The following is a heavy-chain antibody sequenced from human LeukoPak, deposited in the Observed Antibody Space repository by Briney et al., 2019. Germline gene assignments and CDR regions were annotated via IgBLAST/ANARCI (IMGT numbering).Heavy chain of an antibody. CDR3: ARGTGSWYVATYYFDY. D-gene: IGHD6-13*01. CDR1: GFTFSSYS. Sequence: GGSLRLSCAASGFTFSSYSMHWVRQAPGKGLEWVAVISYDGSNKYYADSVKGRFTISRDNSKNTLYLQMNSLRAEDTAVYYCARGTGSWYVATYYFDYWGQGTLVTVSS. J-gene: IGHJ4*02. CDR2: ISYDGSNK. V-gene: IGHV3-30-3*01.